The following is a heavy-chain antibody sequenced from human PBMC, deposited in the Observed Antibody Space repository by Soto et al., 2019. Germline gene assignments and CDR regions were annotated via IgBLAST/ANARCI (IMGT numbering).Heavy chain of an antibody. Sequence: QVQLQESGPGLVKPSETLSLTCTVSGGSVSSGSYYWSWIRQPPGKGLEWIGYIYYSGSTNYNPRLRGRVAISVDASKNQFSLKLSSVAAADTAVYYCARVVGYSGYDGDYYFDYWGQGTLVTVSS. CDR1: GGSVSSGSYY. CDR2: IYYSGST. CDR3: ARVVGYSGYDGDYYFDY. J-gene: IGHJ4*02. V-gene: IGHV4-61*01. D-gene: IGHD5-12*01.